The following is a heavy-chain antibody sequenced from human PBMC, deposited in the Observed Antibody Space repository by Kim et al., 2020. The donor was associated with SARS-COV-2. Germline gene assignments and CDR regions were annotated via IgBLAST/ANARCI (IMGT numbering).Heavy chain of an antibody. J-gene: IGHJ6*02. Sequence: ASVKVSCKASGYTFTSYDINWVRQATGQGLEWMGWMNPNSGNTGYAQKFQGRVTMTRNTSISTAYMELSSLRSEDTAVYYCARAGYSYGYMDTYYYYYGMDVWGQGTTVTVSS. V-gene: IGHV1-8*01. CDR3: ARAGYSYGYMDTYYYYYGMDV. D-gene: IGHD5-18*01. CDR2: MNPNSGNT. CDR1: GYTFTSYD.